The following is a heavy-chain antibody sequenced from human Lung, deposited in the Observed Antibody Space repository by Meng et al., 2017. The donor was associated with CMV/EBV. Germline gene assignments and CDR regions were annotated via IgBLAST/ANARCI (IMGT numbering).Heavy chain of an antibody. D-gene: IGHD5-12*01. J-gene: IGHJ4*02. Sequence: GESXKISCAASGFTFSSYWMSWVRQAPGKGLEWVANIKQDGSEKYYVDSVKGRFTISRDNAKNSLYLQMNSLRAEDTAVYYCTRDYGGYPNYFYYWGQGTLVTVSS. CDR3: TRDYGGYPNYFYY. V-gene: IGHV3-7*01. CDR2: IKQDGSEK. CDR1: GFTFSSYW.